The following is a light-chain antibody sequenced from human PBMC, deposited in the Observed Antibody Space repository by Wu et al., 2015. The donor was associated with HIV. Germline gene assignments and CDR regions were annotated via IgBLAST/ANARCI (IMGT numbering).Light chain of an antibody. J-gene: IGKJ3*01. V-gene: IGKV3-20*01. Sequence: EIVMTQSPATLSVSPGERATLSCRASQSVSSSYLAWYQQKPGQAPRLLIYGASSRATGIPDRFSGSGSGTDFTLTISRLEPEDFAVYYCQQYGSSPGTFGPGTKVDTK. CDR3: QQYGSSPGT. CDR1: QSVSSSY. CDR2: GAS.